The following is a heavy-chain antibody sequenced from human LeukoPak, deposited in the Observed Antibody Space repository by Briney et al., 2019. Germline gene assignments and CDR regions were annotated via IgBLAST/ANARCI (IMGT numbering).Heavy chain of an antibody. J-gene: IGHJ4*02. V-gene: IGHV4-31*03. CDR2: IYYSGST. Sequence: SETLSLTCTVSGGSISSGGYYWSWIRQHPGKGLEWIGYIYYSGSTYYSPSLKSRVTISVDTSKNQFSLKLSSVTAADTAVYYCARSFSHYSGYDYDYWGQGTLVTVSS. CDR3: ARSFSHYSGYDYDY. CDR1: GGSISSGGYY. D-gene: IGHD5-12*01.